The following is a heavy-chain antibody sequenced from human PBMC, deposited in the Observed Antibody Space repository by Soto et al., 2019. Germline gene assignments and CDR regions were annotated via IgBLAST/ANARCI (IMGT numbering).Heavy chain of an antibody. V-gene: IGHV1-18*04. CDR1: GYIFNGYG. D-gene: IGHD3-3*01. CDR3: GRGGSGYHTGRGFAGAMDV. J-gene: IGHJ6*02. Sequence: QIQLVQSGGEVKKPGASVNLSCKASGYIFNGYGISWVRQAPGQGLEWMGWISPYNGHTEYSQSLQGRLTVTADTSTPTVNVELRSRRSDDRAVYYWGRGGSGYHTGRGFAGAMDVWGQGTTVTVSS. CDR2: ISPYNGHT.